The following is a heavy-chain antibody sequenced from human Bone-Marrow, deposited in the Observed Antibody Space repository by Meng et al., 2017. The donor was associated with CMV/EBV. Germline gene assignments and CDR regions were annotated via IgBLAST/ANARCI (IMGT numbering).Heavy chain of an antibody. Sequence: LRLSYAISGDSVSSNSAAWNWIRQSPSRGLEWLGRTYYRSKWYNDYAVSVKSRITINPDTSKNQFSLQLNSETPEDTAVYYCARAQYYDILTGYYRFDYWGQGTLVTVSS. D-gene: IGHD3-9*01. CDR1: GDSVSSNSAA. CDR2: TYYRSKWYN. V-gene: IGHV6-1*01. CDR3: ARAQYYDILTGYYRFDY. J-gene: IGHJ4*02.